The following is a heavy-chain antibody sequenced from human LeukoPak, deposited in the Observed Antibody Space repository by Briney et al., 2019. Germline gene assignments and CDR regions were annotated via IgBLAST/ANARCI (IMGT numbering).Heavy chain of an antibody. V-gene: IGHV3-33*01. Sequence: GGSLRLSCAVSGFTFSNYGFHWVRQAPGKGLEWVAVIWYDGGKTFYADSVKGRFTISRDNSKSTLFLQMNSLRAEDTAVYYCARDPASVTTYFDYWGQGTPVTVSS. CDR1: GFTFSNYG. J-gene: IGHJ4*02. CDR2: IWYDGGKT. D-gene: IGHD4-17*01. CDR3: ARDPASVTTYFDY.